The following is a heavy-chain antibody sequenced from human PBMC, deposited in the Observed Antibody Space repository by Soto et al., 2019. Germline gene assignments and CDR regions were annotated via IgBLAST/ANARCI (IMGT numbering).Heavy chain of an antibody. J-gene: IGHJ6*03. Sequence: SETLSLTCTVSGGSISSYYWSWIRQPPGKGLEWIGYIYYSGSTNYNPSLKSRVTISVDTSKSQFSLKLSSVTAADTAVYYCARAFGYCSSTSCYWYDYYYYMDVWGKGTTVTVSS. CDR2: IYYSGST. CDR1: GGSISSYY. D-gene: IGHD2-2*01. CDR3: ARAFGYCSSTSCYWYDYYYYMDV. V-gene: IGHV4-59*01.